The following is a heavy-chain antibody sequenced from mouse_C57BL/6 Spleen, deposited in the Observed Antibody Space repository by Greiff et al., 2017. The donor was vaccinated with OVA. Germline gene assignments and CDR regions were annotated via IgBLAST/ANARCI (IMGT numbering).Heavy chain of an antibody. Sequence: QVHVKQPGAELVKPGASVKMSCKASGYTFTSYWITWVKQRPGQGLEWIGDIYPGSGSTNYNEKFKSKATLTVDTSSSTAYMQLSSLTSEDSAVYYCARRRLVFDYWGQGTTLTVSS. CDR2: IYPGSGST. CDR1: GYTFTSYW. D-gene: IGHD2-2*01. CDR3: ARRRLVFDY. J-gene: IGHJ2*01. V-gene: IGHV1-55*01.